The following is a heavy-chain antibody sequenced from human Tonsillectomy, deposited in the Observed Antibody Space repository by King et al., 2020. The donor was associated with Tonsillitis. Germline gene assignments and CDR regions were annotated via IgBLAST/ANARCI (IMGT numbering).Heavy chain of an antibody. CDR2: INIDWSTT. D-gene: IGHD2-21*02. Sequence: VQLVESGGGLVQPGGSLRLSCAASGFTFSSYWMHWVRQAPGKGLVWVSRINIDWSTTNYEDSVKGRFTISRDNAKNTLYLKINSLRAEVSAVYYCATDCGGDCHSTVYWGQGTLVPVSS. CDR1: GFTFSSYW. J-gene: IGHJ4*02. CDR3: ATDCGGDCHSTVY. V-gene: IGHV3-74*01.